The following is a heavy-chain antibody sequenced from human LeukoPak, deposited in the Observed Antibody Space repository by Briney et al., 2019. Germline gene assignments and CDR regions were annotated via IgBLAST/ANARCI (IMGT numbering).Heavy chain of an antibody. CDR3: ARPSHYYDSSGYYYRGGAFDI. Sequence: PGGSLRLSCAASGFTFSSYSMNWVRQAPGKGLEWVSYISSSSSTIYYADSVKGRFTISRDNAKNSLYLQMNSLRAEDTAVYYCARPSHYYDSSGYYYRGGAFDIWGQGTMVTVSS. CDR2: ISSSSSTI. D-gene: IGHD3-22*01. CDR1: GFTFSSYS. J-gene: IGHJ3*02. V-gene: IGHV3-48*01.